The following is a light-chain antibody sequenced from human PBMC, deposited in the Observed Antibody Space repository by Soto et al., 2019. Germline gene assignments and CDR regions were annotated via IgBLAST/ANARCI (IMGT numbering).Light chain of an antibody. Sequence: QSVLTQPASVSGSPGQPITISCTGTSSDVGAYNFVSWYQQHPGKAPKLMIYEVSNRPSGISNRFSGSKSGNTASLTISGVQAEDEADYYCCSYTTSYTLLFGSGTKVTVL. CDR1: SSDVGAYNF. V-gene: IGLV2-14*01. CDR3: CSYTTSYTLL. CDR2: EVS. J-gene: IGLJ1*01.